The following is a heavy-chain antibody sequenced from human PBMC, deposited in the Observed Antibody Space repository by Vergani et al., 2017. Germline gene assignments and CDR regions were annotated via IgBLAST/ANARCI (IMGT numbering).Heavy chain of an antibody. Sequence: VQLVESGGGLVQPGGSLRLSCAASGFTFTGYYMHWVRQAPGQGLEWMGWINPNSGGTNYAQKFQGRVTMTRDTSISTAYMELSRLRSDDTAVYYCARITTVTTLRDWYFDLWGRGTLVTVSS. CDR2: INPNSGGT. CDR1: GFTFTGYY. D-gene: IGHD4-17*01. V-gene: IGHV1-2*02. CDR3: ARITTVTTLRDWYFDL. J-gene: IGHJ2*01.